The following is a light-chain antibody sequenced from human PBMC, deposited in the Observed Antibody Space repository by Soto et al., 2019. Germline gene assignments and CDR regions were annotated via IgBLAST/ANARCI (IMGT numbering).Light chain of an antibody. CDR2: GAS. J-gene: IGKJ5*01. V-gene: IGKV3-15*01. CDR3: KQYKEWPPFT. CDR1: QSVSSN. Sequence: EIVMTQSPATLSVSPGERVTLSCRASQSVSSNLAWYQQKPGQAPRLLILGASTRATGIPARFSGSGSGTEFTLSISSLQSEDFAVYYCKQYKEWPPFTFGQGTRLEI.